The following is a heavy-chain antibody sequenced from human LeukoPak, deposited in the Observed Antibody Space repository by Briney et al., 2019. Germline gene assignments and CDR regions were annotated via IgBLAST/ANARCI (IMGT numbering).Heavy chain of an antibody. D-gene: IGHD1-26*01. V-gene: IGHV3-74*01. CDR1: GFTFSSYW. CDR3: ARGYSPTIPLYYYYGMDV. CDR2: INSDGSST. J-gene: IGHJ6*04. Sequence: GGSLRLSCAASGFTFSSYWMHWVRQAPGKGLVRVSRINSDGSSTSYADSVKGRFTISRDNAKNTLYLQMNSLRAEDTAVYYCARGYSPTIPLYYYYGMDVWGKGTTVTVSS.